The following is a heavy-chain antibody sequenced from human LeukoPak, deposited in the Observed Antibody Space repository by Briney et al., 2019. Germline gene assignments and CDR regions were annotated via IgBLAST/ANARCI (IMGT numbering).Heavy chain of an antibody. Sequence: GESLNISCKGSGYSFTSYWIGWVRQMPGKGLEWMGIIYPGDSDTRYRPSFQGQVTISADKSISTAYLQWNSLKASDTAMYYCARLQYSGSYYTGKFDYWGQGTLVTVSS. CDR3: ARLQYSGSYYTGKFDY. V-gene: IGHV5-51*01. J-gene: IGHJ4*02. CDR2: IYPGDSDT. D-gene: IGHD1-26*01. CDR1: GYSFTSYW.